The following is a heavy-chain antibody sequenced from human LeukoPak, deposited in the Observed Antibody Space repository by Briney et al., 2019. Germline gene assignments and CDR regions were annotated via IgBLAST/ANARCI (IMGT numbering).Heavy chain of an antibody. D-gene: IGHD6-19*01. J-gene: IGHJ4*02. CDR1: GYTFSSYG. V-gene: IGHV1-18*01. CDR3: AATEQWLTDY. CDR2: ISAYNGNR. Sequence: ASVKVSCKASGYTFSSYGISWVRQAPGQGLEWMGWISAYNGNRNYAQKLQGRVTMTTVTSTSTAYMELRSLRSDDTAVYYCAATEQWLTDYWGQGTLVTVSS.